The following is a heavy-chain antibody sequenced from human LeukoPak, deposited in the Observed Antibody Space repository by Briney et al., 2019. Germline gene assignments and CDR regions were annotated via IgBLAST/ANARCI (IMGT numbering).Heavy chain of an antibody. CDR1: GSSISSYY. J-gene: IGHJ4*02. V-gene: IGHV4-4*07. CDR2: IYTSGSS. Sequence: SETMALRSTAGGSSISSYYWSWIRQPAGKGLEWIGRIYTSGSSNSNPSLKSRVTMSADTSKNQFSLKLSSVTAADTAVYYCARDIAVAGSVLLFDYWGQRTLVTVSS. CDR3: ARDIAVAGSVLLFDY. D-gene: IGHD6-19*01.